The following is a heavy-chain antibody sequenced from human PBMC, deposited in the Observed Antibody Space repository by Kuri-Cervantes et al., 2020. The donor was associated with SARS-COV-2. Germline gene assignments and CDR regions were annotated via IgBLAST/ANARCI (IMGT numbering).Heavy chain of an antibody. CDR2: VYHSGST. V-gene: IGHV4-38-2*02. J-gene: IGHJ4*02. CDR1: NYSISSGYY. D-gene: IGHD6-13*01. CDR3: ARESAAGTPYFDY. Sequence: SETLSLTCTVSNYSISSGYYWGWIRQPPGKGLEWIASVYHSGSTSYSPSLKSRVTISVDTSKNQFSLKLSSVTAADTAVYYCARESAAGTPYFDYWGQGTLVTVSS.